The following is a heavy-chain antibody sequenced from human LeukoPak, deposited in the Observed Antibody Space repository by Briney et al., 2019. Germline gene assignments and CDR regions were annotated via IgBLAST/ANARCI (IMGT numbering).Heavy chain of an antibody. CDR2: IYDRGPA. Sequence: SETLSLTCTVSGYAITSGGFSWNWIRQPPGKGLEWIGCIYDRGPAYYNPSLKSRFTISVDRPKNQFFLNVTSLTAADTAVYYCASIFGGDGFDYWGQGTLVTVSS. D-gene: IGHD4-17*01. CDR3: ASIFGGDGFDY. V-gene: IGHV4-30-2*01. J-gene: IGHJ4*02. CDR1: GYAITSGGFS.